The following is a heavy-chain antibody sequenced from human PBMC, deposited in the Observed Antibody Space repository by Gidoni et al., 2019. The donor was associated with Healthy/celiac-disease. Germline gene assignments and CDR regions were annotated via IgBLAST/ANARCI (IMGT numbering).Heavy chain of an antibody. V-gene: IGHV3-15*01. D-gene: IGHD1-26*01. CDR2: IKSKTDGGTT. CDR3: TTDSPWEAWFDP. J-gene: IGHJ5*02. CDR1: GFPFSTAW. Sequence: EVPLVESGVGLVKPGGSLSLLFSASGFPFSTAWMSWVRQDPGKGLEWVGRIKSKTDGGTTDYAAPVKGRFTISRDDSKNTLYLQMNSLKTEDTAVYYCTTDSPWEAWFDPWGQGTLVTVSS.